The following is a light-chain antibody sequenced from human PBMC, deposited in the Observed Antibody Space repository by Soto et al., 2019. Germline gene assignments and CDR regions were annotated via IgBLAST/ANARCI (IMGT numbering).Light chain of an antibody. CDR2: KAS. J-gene: IGKJ1*01. CDR3: QHYNRQRT. CDR1: QYISNW. Sequence: DIQMTQSPSTLSASVGDRVTITCRASQYISNWLAWYQQKPGKAPKLLIYKASSLESAVPSRFSGTGSGTEFTLTINNLQPYDFATYYCQHYNRQRTFGQGIKVEIK. V-gene: IGKV1-5*03.